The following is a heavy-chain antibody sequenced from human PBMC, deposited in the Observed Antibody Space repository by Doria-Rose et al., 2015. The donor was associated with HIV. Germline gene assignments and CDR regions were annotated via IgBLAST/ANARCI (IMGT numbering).Heavy chain of an antibody. CDR2: LFSDDER. Sequence: QESGPVLVKPTETLTLTCTVSGVSLSSPGMGVSWIRQPPGKALEWLANLFSDDERSYKTSLKSRLTISRGTSISQVVLTMTDMDPVDTATYYCARIKSSRWYHKYYFDFWGQGTLVIVSA. CDR1: GVSLSSPGMG. D-gene: IGHD6-13*01. CDR3: ARIKSSRWYHKYYFDF. J-gene: IGHJ4*02. V-gene: IGHV2-26*01.